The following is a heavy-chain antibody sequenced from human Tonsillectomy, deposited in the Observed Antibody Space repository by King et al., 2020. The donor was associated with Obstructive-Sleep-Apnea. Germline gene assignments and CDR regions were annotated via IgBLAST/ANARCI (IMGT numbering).Heavy chain of an antibody. CDR2: INANHSDT. CDR1: GYTFTGYY. D-gene: IGHD3-3*01. CDR3: ARDGVGPPTRNAFHI. Sequence: QLVQSGAEVKKPGASVKVSCKASGYTFTGYYVHWVRQAPGQGLEWMGWINANHSDTNYAQKFQGRVTVTRDTSINTAHMELSSLRSYDTAVYYCARDGVGPPTRNAFHIWGQGTMVIVSS. J-gene: IGHJ3*02. V-gene: IGHV1-2*02.